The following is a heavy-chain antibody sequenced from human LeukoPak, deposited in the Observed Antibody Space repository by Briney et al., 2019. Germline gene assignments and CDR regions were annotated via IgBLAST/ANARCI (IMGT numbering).Heavy chain of an antibody. Sequence: SETLSLTCTVSGGSISSSRYYWGWIRQPPEKGLEWIGSISYSGSTYYNPSLESRVTISVDTSKNQFSLRLSSVTAADTAVYYCASLLGSTGYYYMDVWGKGTTVTVSS. CDR1: GGSISSSRYY. CDR3: ASLLGSTGYYYMDV. J-gene: IGHJ6*03. D-gene: IGHD2-8*02. CDR2: ISYSGST. V-gene: IGHV4-39*01.